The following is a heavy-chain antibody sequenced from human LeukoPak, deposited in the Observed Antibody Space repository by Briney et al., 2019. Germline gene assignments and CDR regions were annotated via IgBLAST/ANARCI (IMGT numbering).Heavy chain of an antibody. Sequence: GGSLRLSCAASGLTFSDYAMHWVRLTPGKGLEWVAVISFDGNNKYYAESVKGRFTISRDNSKNTLYLQMNSLRAEDTAVYSCTRGPRPLRYCSGGSCPSYYSGMDVWGQGTTVTVSS. CDR1: GLTFSDYA. J-gene: IGHJ6*02. CDR3: TRGPRPLRYCSGGSCPSYYSGMDV. D-gene: IGHD2-15*01. CDR2: ISFDGNNK. V-gene: IGHV3-30*04.